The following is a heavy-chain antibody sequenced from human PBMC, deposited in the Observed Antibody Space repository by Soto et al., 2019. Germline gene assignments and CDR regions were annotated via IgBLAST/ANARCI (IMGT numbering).Heavy chain of an antibody. V-gene: IGHV1-3*01. D-gene: IGHD3-10*01. Sequence: ASVKVSCKASGYTFTSYAMHWVRQAPGQRLEWMGWINAGNGNTKYSQKFQGRVTITRDTSASTAYMELSSLRSEDTAVYYCAREWFGELSYYYYGMDVWGQGTTVTVSS. CDR3: AREWFGELSYYYYGMDV. CDR1: GYTFTSYA. J-gene: IGHJ6*02. CDR2: INAGNGNT.